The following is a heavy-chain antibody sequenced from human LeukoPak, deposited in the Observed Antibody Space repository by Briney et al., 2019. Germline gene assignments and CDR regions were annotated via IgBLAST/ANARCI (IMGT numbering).Heavy chain of an antibody. CDR3: ATRSSGYSYGV. D-gene: IGHD5-18*01. Sequence: GGSLRLSCAASGFTFSSYSMNWVRQAPGKGLEWVSYISSSSTTIYYADSVKGRFTISRDNAKNSLYLQMSSLRAEDTALYYCATRSSGYSYGVWGQGTLVTVSS. J-gene: IGHJ4*02. CDR1: GFTFSSYS. CDR2: ISSSSTTI. V-gene: IGHV3-48*01.